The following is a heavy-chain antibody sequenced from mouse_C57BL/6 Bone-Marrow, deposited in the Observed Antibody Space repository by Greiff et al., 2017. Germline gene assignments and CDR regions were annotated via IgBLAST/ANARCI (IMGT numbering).Heavy chain of an antibody. CDR2: IYYSGTI. J-gene: IGHJ1*03. V-gene: IGHV3-5*01. Sequence: VKLMESGPGLVKPSQTVFLTCTVTGISITTGNYRWSWIRQFPGNKLEWIGYIYYSGTITYNPSLTSRTTITRDTPKNQFFLEMNSLTAEDTATYYCARGGGYDVDASYWYFDVWGTGTTVTVSS. CDR3: ARGGGYDVDASYWYFDV. D-gene: IGHD2-2*01. CDR1: GISITTGNYR.